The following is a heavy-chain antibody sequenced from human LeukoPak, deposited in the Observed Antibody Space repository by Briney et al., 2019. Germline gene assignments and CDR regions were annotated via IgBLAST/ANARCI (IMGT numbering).Heavy chain of an antibody. CDR3: ARGPYYYDISGSPRGDY. D-gene: IGHD3-22*01. Sequence: AGTLRLTCAASGFTISSYGMHWVRQAQGQGLEWVALIWYDVTNKYYADSVKGRLTISRDSSKNTLYLQMNNLRAEDTAVYYCARGPYYYDISGSPRGDYWGQGTLVTVSS. CDR2: IWYDVTNK. CDR1: GFTISSYG. V-gene: IGHV3-33*01. J-gene: IGHJ4*02.